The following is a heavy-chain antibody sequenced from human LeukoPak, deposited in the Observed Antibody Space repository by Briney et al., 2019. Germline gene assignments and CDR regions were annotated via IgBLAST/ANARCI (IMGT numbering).Heavy chain of an antibody. CDR2: INSDGSST. CDR3: VRGPPTPGFFHFFF. V-gene: IGHV3-74*01. CDR1: GFTFSSYW. Sequence: PGGSLRLSCAASGFTFSSYWMHWVRQAPGKGLVWVSRINSDGSSTSYADSVKGRFTISRDNSKNTVDLQMSSLRVDDSAIYYCVRGPPTPGFFHFFFWGQGTLATVSS. J-gene: IGHJ4*02. D-gene: IGHD2-15*01.